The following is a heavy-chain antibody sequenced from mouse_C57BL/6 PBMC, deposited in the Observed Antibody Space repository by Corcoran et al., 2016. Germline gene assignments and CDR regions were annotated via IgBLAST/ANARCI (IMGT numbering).Heavy chain of an antibody. D-gene: IGHD1-1*01. J-gene: IGHJ1*03. CDR1: GYTFTYYY. Sequence: EVQLQQSGPELVKPGASVKISCKASGYTFTYYYMNWVKQRHGKSLEWIGDITPNNGGTSYNQKFKGKATLTVDKSSSTAYMELRSLTSEDSAVYYCARPHYYGSSPGYFDVWGTGTTVTVSS. CDR3: ARPHYYGSSPGYFDV. CDR2: ITPNNGGT. V-gene: IGHV1-26*01.